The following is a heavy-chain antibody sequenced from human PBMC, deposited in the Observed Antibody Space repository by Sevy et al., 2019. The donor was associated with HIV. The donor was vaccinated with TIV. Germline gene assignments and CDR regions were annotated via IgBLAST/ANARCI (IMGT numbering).Heavy chain of an antibody. J-gene: IGHJ4*02. CDR3: ARALGDYFDY. Sequence: SETLSLTCTVSGGSISSYYWSWIRQPPGKGLEWIGYIYYSGSTNYNPSLKSRVTISVDMSKNQFSLKLSSVTAADTAVYYCARALGDYFDYWGQGTLVTVSS. V-gene: IGHV4-59*01. CDR1: GGSISSYY. CDR2: IYYSGST.